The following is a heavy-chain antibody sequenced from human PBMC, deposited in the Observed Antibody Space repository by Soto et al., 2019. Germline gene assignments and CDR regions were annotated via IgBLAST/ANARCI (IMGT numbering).Heavy chain of an antibody. J-gene: IGHJ5*02. CDR3: AKTASMTIRDGFDP. V-gene: IGHV3-23*01. CDR1: GFTFSSYA. Sequence: EVQVLESGGGLVQPGGSLRLSCAASGFTFSSYAMSWVRQAPGQGLGWVSAISGSGSNPYYADSVKGRFTISRDNSKNTLYLQMNSLRAEDTALDYCAKTASMTIRDGFDPWGQGTLVTVSS. CDR2: ISGSGSNP. D-gene: IGHD4-17*01.